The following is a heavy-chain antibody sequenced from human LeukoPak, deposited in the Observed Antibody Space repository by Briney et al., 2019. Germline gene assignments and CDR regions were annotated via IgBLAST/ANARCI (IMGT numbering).Heavy chain of an antibody. Sequence: PSETLSLTCTVPGGSISSYYWSWIRQPAGKGLEWIGRIYTSGSTNYNPSLKSRVTMSVDTSKNQFSLKLSSVTAADTAVYYCARDYDYGDYGGWFDPWGQGTLVTVSS. CDR2: IYTSGST. V-gene: IGHV4-4*07. CDR3: ARDYDYGDYGGWFDP. D-gene: IGHD4-17*01. CDR1: GGSISSYY. J-gene: IGHJ5*02.